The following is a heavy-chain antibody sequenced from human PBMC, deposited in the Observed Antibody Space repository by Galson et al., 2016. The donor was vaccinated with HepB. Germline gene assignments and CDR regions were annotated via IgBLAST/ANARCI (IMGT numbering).Heavy chain of an antibody. CDR3: ARDGDNWNDFDC. CDR1: GFTFSGYK. V-gene: IGHV3-48*04. D-gene: IGHD1-1*01. Sequence: SLRLSCAASGFTFSGYKMNWVRQAPGKALEWVSYISTTSSAIYYADSVKGRFSISRDNAKNSVYLQLNSLRADDTAVYYCARDGDNWNDFDCWGQGTLVTASS. CDR2: ISTTSSAI. J-gene: IGHJ4*02.